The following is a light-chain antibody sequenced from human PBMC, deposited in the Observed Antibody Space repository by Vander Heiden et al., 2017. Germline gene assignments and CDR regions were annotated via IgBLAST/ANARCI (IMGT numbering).Light chain of an antibody. CDR2: WAS. J-gene: IGKJ2*01. Sequence: DIVMTQSPGSLAGSLGERATINCKSSQSVLYSSNNKNYLAWYQQKPGQPPKLLIYWASTRESGVPDRFSGSGSGTDFTLTISSLQAEDVAVYYCQQYYSTPYTFGQGTKLEIK. CDR1: QSVLYSSNNKNY. CDR3: QQYYSTPYT. V-gene: IGKV4-1*01.